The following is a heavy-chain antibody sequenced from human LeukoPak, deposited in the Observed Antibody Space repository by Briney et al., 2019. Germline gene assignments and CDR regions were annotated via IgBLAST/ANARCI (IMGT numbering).Heavy chain of an antibody. V-gene: IGHV3-30*18. D-gene: IGHD2-8*02. CDR2: ILSDGSNK. CDR3: AKDGISVPVLYATPKNWFDP. J-gene: IGHJ5*02. CDR1: GFTFSTYG. Sequence: GGSLTLSCAASGFTFSTYGMHWVRQAPGKGLEWVAVILSDGSNKYYADSVKGRFTTSRDNPKTIPDLQMNSLRAEDTAVYFCAKDGISVPVLYATPKNWFDPWGQGTLVTVSS.